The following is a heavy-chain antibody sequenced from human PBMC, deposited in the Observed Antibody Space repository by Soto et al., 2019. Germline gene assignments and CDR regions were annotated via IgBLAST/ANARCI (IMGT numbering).Heavy chain of an antibody. Sequence: QVQLQESGPGLVKPSETLSLTCTVSGGSIVSYYWSWIRQPPGEGLEWIGHIYYRGTTTYNPSLQSRVTISVDTAKNLFSLRLRSVTAANTAVCYSARQNGDFDYYFYGVDVWGQGTTVTVS. CDR3: ARQNGDFDYYFYGVDV. CDR1: GGSIVSYY. J-gene: IGHJ6*02. CDR2: IYYRGTT. V-gene: IGHV4-59*01. D-gene: IGHD4-17*01.